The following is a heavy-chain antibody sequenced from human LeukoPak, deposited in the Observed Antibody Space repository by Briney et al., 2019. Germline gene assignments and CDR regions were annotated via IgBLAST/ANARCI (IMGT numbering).Heavy chain of an antibody. CDR1: GFTFSSYG. CDR2: IWYDGSNK. D-gene: IGHD2-2*01. J-gene: IGHJ4*02. V-gene: IGHV3-33*01. Sequence: PGGSLRLSCAASGFTFSSYGMHWVRQAPRKGLEWVAVIWYDGSNKYYADSVKGRFTISRDNSKNALYLQMNSLRAEDAAVYYCAREDPDIVVVPALSDYWGQGTLVTVSS. CDR3: AREDPDIVVVPALSDY.